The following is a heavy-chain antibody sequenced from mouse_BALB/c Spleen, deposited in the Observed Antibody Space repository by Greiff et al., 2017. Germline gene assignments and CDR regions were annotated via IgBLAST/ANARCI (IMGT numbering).Heavy chain of an antibody. D-gene: IGHD2-10*01. CDR1: GFTFSSFG. Sequence: EVHLVESGGGLVQPGGSRKLSCAASGFTFSSFGMHWVRQAPEKGLEWVAYISSGSSTIYYADTVKGRFTISRDNPKNTLFLQMTSLRSEDTAMYYCARAYYGNYEAMDYWGQGTSVTVSS. V-gene: IGHV5-17*02. CDR3: ARAYYGNYEAMDY. CDR2: ISSGSSTI. J-gene: IGHJ4*01.